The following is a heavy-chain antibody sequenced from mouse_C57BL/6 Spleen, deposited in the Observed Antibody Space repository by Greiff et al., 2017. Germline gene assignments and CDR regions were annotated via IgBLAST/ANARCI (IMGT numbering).Heavy chain of an antibody. CDR3: ARSLYGDYAMDY. Sequence: QVQLQQPGAELVKPGASVKLSCKASGYTFTSYWMHWVKQRPGQGLEWIGMIHPNSGSTNYNEKFKSKATLTVDKSSSTAYMQLSSLASEDSAVYYCARSLYGDYAMDYWGQGTSVTVSS. CDR2: IHPNSGST. CDR1: GYTFTSYW. V-gene: IGHV1-64*01. J-gene: IGHJ4*01. D-gene: IGHD1-1*02.